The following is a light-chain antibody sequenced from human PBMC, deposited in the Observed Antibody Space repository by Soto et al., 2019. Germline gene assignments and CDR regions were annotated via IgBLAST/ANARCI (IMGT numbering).Light chain of an antibody. V-gene: IGKV1-8*01. CDR2: TVF. CDR3: LQYHTYPWT. Sequence: IRMTQSPSSLSASTGDTVTITCRASQAFTNYLAWYQQKPGEAPKLLIHTVFILQTGATSRFSGSESGTDFTLTISYLQSEDFATYYCLQYHTYPWTFGQGTKVEI. CDR1: QAFTNY. J-gene: IGKJ1*01.